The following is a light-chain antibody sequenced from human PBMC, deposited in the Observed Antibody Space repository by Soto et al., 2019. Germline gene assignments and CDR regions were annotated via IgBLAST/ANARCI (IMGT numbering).Light chain of an antibody. V-gene: IGLV1-47*01. J-gene: IGLJ2*01. Sequence: QSVLTQPPSASGTPGQRVTISCSGSSSNIGSNYVYWYQQLPGTAPKLLIYRNNQRPSGVPDRFSGSKYGTSASLAISGPRSEDEADSYCAAWDDSLSGPVFGGGTKLTVL. CDR1: SSNIGSNY. CDR3: AAWDDSLSGPV. CDR2: RNN.